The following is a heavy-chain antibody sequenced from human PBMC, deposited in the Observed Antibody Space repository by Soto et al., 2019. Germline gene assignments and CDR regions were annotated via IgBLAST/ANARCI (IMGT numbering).Heavy chain of an antibody. D-gene: IGHD3-10*01. Sequence: SETLSLTCTVSGGSIGSYYWNWIRQSPGKGLEWIGYIYYSGSTNSNPSLKSRVTISIATSKSQFSLRLSSVTAEDTAVYYCARGRIYYGLFDYWGQGSQVTVSS. CDR3: ARGRIYYGLFDY. CDR2: IYYSGST. CDR1: GGSIGSYY. V-gene: IGHV4-59*01. J-gene: IGHJ4*02.